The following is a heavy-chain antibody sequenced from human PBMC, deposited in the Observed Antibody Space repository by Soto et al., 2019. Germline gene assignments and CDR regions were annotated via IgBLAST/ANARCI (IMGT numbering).Heavy chain of an antibody. CDR2: TYYRSRWYN. D-gene: IGHD1-7*01. J-gene: IGHJ6*03. CDR3: AGTTSPQWYYMDV. Sequence: QVQLQESGPGLVKPSQTLSLTCAISGDSVSSNSAAWNWIRLSPSRGLEWLARTYYRSRWYNDYAVHVRSRITVNPDTSKHQCSMQLTSVTPEDTAVYYCAGTTSPQWYYMDVWGKGTTVTVSS. CDR1: GDSVSSNSAA. V-gene: IGHV6-1*01.